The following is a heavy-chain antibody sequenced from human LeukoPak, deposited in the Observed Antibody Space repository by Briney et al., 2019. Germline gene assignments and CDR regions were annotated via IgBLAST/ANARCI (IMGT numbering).Heavy chain of an antibody. CDR2: ISYEGSNK. CDR1: GFTFSTYA. CDR3: ARAPRAAAAALIYWYFDL. D-gene: IGHD6-13*01. J-gene: IGHJ2*01. V-gene: IGHV3-30*04. Sequence: GSLRLSCAASGFTFSTYAIHWVRQAPGKGLEWVAVISYEGSNKYYADSMKGRFTISRDNSKNTLYLQMNSLRAEDTAVYFCARAPRAAAAALIYWYFDLWGRGTLVTVSS.